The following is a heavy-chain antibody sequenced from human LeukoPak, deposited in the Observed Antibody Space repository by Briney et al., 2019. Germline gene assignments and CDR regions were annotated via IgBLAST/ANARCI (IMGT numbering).Heavy chain of an antibody. J-gene: IGHJ6*03. CDR1: GGSFSGYY. CDR3: ARGRRGRDYYYYYMDV. CDR2: INHSGST. Sequence: SETLSLTCAVYGGSFSGYYWSWIRQPPGKGLEWIGEINHSGSTNYNPSLKSRVTIPVDTSKNQFSLKLSSVTAADTAVYYCARGRRGRDYYYYYMDVWGKGTTVTVSS. V-gene: IGHV4-34*01. D-gene: IGHD3-10*01.